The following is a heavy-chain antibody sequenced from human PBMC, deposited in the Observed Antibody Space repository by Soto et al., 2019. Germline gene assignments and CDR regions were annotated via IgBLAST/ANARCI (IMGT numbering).Heavy chain of an antibody. CDR2: INHSGST. J-gene: IGHJ6*02. CDR3: ARVSTVTRYYSYYGMDV. CDR1: GGSFSGYY. D-gene: IGHD4-4*01. V-gene: IGHV4-34*01. Sequence: SETLSLTCAVYGGSFSGYYWSWIRQPPGKGLEWIGEINHSGSTNYNPSLKSRVTISVDTSKNQFSLKLSSVTAADTAVYYCARVSTVTRYYSYYGMDVWGQGTTVT.